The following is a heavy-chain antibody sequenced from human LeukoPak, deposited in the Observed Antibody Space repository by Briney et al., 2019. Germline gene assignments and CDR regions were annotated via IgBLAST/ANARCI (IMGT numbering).Heavy chain of an antibody. V-gene: IGHV4-4*07. CDR1: GGSVSRYY. D-gene: IGHD6-13*01. CDR3: AIGRAAAGIHWFDP. Sequence: SETLSLTCTVSGGSVSRYYWSWIRQSAGKGLEWIGRIYNSGSTTYNPSLKSRVTMSIDTSKNQFSLKLTSVTAADTAVYYCAIGRAAAGIHWFDPWGQGTLVTVSS. CDR2: IYNSGST. J-gene: IGHJ5*02.